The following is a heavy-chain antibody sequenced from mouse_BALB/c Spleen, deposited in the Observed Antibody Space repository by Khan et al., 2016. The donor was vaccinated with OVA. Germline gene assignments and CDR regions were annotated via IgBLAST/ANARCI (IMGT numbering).Heavy chain of an antibody. Sequence: EVELVESGGGLVQPGGSLKLSCAASGFTFISYGMSWVRQTPDKRLELVATINTNVGSTYYPDSVKGRFTISRDNAKNTLYLQMSSLKSEDTAMYYCARVGIIYYGNYAYYFDYWGQGTTLTVSS. CDR2: INTNVGST. D-gene: IGHD2-1*01. V-gene: IGHV5-6-3*01. CDR1: GFTFISYG. CDR3: ARVGIIYYGNYAYYFDY. J-gene: IGHJ2*01.